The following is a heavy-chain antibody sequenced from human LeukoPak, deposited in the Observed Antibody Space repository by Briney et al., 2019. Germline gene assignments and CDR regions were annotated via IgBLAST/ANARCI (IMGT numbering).Heavy chain of an antibody. D-gene: IGHD3-10*01. Sequence: ASVKVSCKASGGTFSSYAINWVRQATGQGLEWMGWMNPNSGNTGYAQKFQGRVTITRNTSISTAYMELSSLRSEDTAVYYCARGLGYYGSGSYYRALGYWGQGTLVTVSS. CDR3: ARGLGYYGSGSYYRALGY. V-gene: IGHV1-8*03. CDR1: GGTFSSYA. CDR2: MNPNSGNT. J-gene: IGHJ4*02.